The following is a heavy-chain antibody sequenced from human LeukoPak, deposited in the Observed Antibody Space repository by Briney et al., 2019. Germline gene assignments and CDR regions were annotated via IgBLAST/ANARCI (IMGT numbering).Heavy chain of an antibody. V-gene: IGHV4-34*01. J-gene: IGHJ4*02. D-gene: IGHD3-10*01. CDR2: INHSGST. CDR3: ARERNVLLWFGELLGYFDY. CDR1: GGSFSGYY. Sequence: SETLSLTCAVYGGSFSGYYWSWIRQPPGKGLEWIGEINHSGSTNYNPSLKSRVTISVDTSKNQFSLKLSSVTAADTAVYYCARERNVLLWFGELLGYFDYWGQGTLVAASS.